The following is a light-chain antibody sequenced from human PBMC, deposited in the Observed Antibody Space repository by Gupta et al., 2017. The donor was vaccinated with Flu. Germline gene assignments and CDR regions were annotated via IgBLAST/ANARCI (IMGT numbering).Light chain of an antibody. Sequence: ISCKSRQSLLHSDGKTYLYWYLQKPGQPPQLLIHDVSNRFSGVPDRFSGGGSGTDFTLKIIRVEAEDVGVYYCMQAIEVTVTFGGGTKVELK. CDR3: MQAIEVTVT. J-gene: IGKJ4*01. CDR1: QSLLHSDGKTY. V-gene: IGKV2D-29*01. CDR2: DVS.